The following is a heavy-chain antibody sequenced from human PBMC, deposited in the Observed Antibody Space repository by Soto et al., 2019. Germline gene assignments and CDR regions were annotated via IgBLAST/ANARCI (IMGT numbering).Heavy chain of an antibody. CDR2: ICWDDGK. CDR3: AHRRQLGDFDS. J-gene: IGHJ4*02. Sequence: QITLKESGPTLVKPTQTLTLTCTFSGFSLSTSGVCVGWFRQPPGKAPEWLAIICWDDGKRYSPSLKSRLTITQDTSKKQVVLILTNMDPVDTATYFCAHRRQLGDFDSWGQGTLVTVSS. CDR1: GFSLSTSGVC. V-gene: IGHV2-5*02. D-gene: IGHD7-27*01.